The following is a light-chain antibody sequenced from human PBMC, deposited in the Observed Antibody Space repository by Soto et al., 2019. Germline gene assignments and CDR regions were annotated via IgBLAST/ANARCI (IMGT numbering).Light chain of an antibody. CDR3: SSYTTSSTRLYV. CDR1: SSDVGGYNY. CDR2: AVS. Sequence: QSALTQPASVSGSPGQSITISCTGTSSDVGGYNYVSWYQQHPGKAPKLMIYAVSNRPSGVSTRFSGSKSGNTASLTISGLQAEDEADYHCSSYTTSSTRLYVFGTGTKVTVL. V-gene: IGLV2-14*01. J-gene: IGLJ1*01.